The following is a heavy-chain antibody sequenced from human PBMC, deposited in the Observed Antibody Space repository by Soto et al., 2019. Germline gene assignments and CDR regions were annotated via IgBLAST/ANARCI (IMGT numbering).Heavy chain of an antibody. Sequence: QVTLKESGPVLVKPTETLTLTCTVSGFSLNKPRLGVSWIRQPPGKALEWLAHIFSSDEKSYSTSLRTRLTISRDTAKSQVVLTMTNMDPVDTATYYCARIPSYSSGWYFDYWGQGALVTVSS. CDR3: ARIPSYSSGWYFDY. CDR2: IFSSDEK. V-gene: IGHV2-26*01. D-gene: IGHD6-19*01. J-gene: IGHJ4*02. CDR1: GFSLNKPRLG.